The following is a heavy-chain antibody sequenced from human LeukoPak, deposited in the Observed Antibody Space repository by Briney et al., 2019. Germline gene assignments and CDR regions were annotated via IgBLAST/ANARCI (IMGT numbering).Heavy chain of an antibody. CDR1: GCTFSSYA. CDR2: IIPIFGTA. CDR3: ARANSGSYFDY. J-gene: IGHJ4*02. Sequence: GASVKVSCKASGCTFSSYAISWVRQAPGQGREWMGGIIPIFGTANYAQKFQGRATITADESTSTVDMELSSLRSEDTAVYYCARANSGSYFDYWGQGTLVTVSS. D-gene: IGHD1-26*01. V-gene: IGHV1-69*01.